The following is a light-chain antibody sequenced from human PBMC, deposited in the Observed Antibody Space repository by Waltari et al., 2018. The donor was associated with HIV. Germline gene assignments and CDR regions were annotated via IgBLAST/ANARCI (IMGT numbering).Light chain of an antibody. CDR3: STHTTNDTLE. V-gene: IGLV2-14*03. CDR1: SSHFGLYNF. CDR2: DVT. J-gene: IGLJ2*01. Sequence: QSALTQPASVSGSPGQSVTISCTGTSSHFGLYNFVSWYQQYPGNVPKVIIYDVTRRPSGGPHRCSGSRSGNTASLTISGLQVDDEAVYYCSTHTTNDTLEFGGGTKLTVL.